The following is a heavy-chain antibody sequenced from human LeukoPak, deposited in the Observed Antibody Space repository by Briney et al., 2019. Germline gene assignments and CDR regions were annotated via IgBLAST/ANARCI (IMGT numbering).Heavy chain of an antibody. J-gene: IGHJ6*04. V-gene: IGHV3-11*04. CDR1: GFTFSDYD. Sequence: GGSLRLSCVVSGFTFSDYDMTWIRQAPGKGLEWVSHISSSGNTVYYADSVKGRFTVSRDNAKNSLFLQVDSLRAEDTAVYYCARDYKNDCVWGSYPIGMDVWGKGTTVTVSS. CDR2: ISSSGNTV. D-gene: IGHD3-16*02. CDR3: ARDYKNDCVWGSYPIGMDV.